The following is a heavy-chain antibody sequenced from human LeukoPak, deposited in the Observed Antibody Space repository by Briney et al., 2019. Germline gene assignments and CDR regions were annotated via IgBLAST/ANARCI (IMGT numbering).Heavy chain of an antibody. D-gene: IGHD3-10*01. CDR3: ARLGYYYGSGSYYLDY. J-gene: IGHJ4*02. CDR1: GGSISSGDFY. V-gene: IGHV4-30-4*01. CDR2: IYYSGST. Sequence: SETLSLTCSVSGGSISSGDFYCSWIRQPPGKGLEWIGNIYYSGSTYYNPSLKSRVTISVDTSKNQFSLKLSSVTAADTAVYYCARLGYYYGSGSYYLDYWGQGTLVTVSS.